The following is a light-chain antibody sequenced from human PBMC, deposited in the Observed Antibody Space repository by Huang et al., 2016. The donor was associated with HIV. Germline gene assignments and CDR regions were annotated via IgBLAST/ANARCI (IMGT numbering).Light chain of an antibody. CDR2: GAS. V-gene: IGKV1-39*01. Sequence: DIKMTQAPPSLSAAVGDRVIITCRASQIINKYLNWYQQMPGRAPKLLISGASSLQGGVSSRFSGSGSGTDFTLTIRDLQPEDTATYHCQQSYNIPRTFGQGTLLEI. CDR1: QIINKY. J-gene: IGKJ2*01. CDR3: QQSYNIPRT.